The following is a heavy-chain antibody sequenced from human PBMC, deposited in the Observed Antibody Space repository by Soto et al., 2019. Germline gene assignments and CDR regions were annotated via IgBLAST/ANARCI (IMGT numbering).Heavy chain of an antibody. CDR3: AKAYYDFWSGTTQYYYYYGMDV. D-gene: IGHD3-3*01. Sequence: PGGSLRLSCAASGFTFSSYAMSWVRQAPGKGLEWVSAISGSGGSTYYADSVKGRFTISRDNSKNTLYLQMNSLRAEDTAVYYCAKAYYDFWSGTTQYYYYYGMDVWGQGTTVTVSS. V-gene: IGHV3-23*01. CDR1: GFTFSSYA. J-gene: IGHJ6*02. CDR2: ISGSGGST.